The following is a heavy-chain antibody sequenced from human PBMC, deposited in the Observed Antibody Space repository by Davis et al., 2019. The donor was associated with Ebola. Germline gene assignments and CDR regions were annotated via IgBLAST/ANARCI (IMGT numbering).Heavy chain of an antibody. CDR3: AKPNDSSGYYYDY. V-gene: IGHV3-9*01. CDR1: GITFDDYA. D-gene: IGHD3-22*01. J-gene: IGHJ4*02. CDR2: ISWNSGSI. Sequence: SLRLSCAASGITFDDYAMHWVRQAPGKGLEWVSGISWNSGSIGYADSVKGRVTISRANAKNSLYLQMNSLRAEDTALYYCAKPNDSSGYYYDYWGQGTLVTVSS.